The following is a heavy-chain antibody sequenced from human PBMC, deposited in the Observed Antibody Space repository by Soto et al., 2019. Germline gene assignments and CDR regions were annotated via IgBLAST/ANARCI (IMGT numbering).Heavy chain of an antibody. CDR1: GFTFSSYT. CDR2: ISGSGGST. Sequence: EVQLLGSGGGLVQPGGSLRLSCAASGFTFSSYTMSWVRQAPGKGLVWVSAISGSGGSTYYAASVKGRFAIPRDNAKHALYLQMNSLRAEDTAVYYCAKDRVVYASYYFDYWGQGTLVTVSS. J-gene: IGHJ4*02. V-gene: IGHV3-23*01. CDR3: AKDRVVYASYYFDY. D-gene: IGHD2-8*02.